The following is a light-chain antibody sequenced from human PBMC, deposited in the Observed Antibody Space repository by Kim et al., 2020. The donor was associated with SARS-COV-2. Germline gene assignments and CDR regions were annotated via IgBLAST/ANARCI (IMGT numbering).Light chain of an antibody. CDR1: QGVSNY. CDR2: EAS. Sequence: GTLSLSPGDRATLSCRASQGVSNYLAWYQQKPGQAPRLLIHEASKRAAGIPARFSGSGSGTDFTLTISRLEPGDSAVYFCQQRGSFGQGTRLEIK. CDR3: QQRGS. V-gene: IGKV3-11*01. J-gene: IGKJ5*01.